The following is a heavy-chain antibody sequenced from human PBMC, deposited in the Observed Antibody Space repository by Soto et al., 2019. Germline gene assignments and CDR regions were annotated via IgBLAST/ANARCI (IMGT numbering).Heavy chain of an antibody. CDR2: IFPRLGTT. CDR3: AIDACCCGGDCYSLVY. CDR1: GGAFNNYP. Sequence: QVQLVQSGAELKTPGSSVGVSCKASGGAFNNYPISWVRQAPGQGLEWMGGIFPRLGTTTYAREVQGRVTMTADESTTTVSMTLTSLRSEDTAIYYCAIDACCCGGDCYSLVYWGQGTLVTVSS. V-gene: IGHV1-69*01. J-gene: IGHJ4*02. D-gene: IGHD2-21*02.